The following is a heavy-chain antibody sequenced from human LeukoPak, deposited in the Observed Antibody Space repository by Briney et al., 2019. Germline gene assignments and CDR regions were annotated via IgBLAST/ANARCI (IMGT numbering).Heavy chain of an antibody. J-gene: IGHJ4*02. CDR1: GYSFTGYW. CDR3: ASAVLETGWEYYFDY. CDR2: IYPGDSDT. V-gene: IGHV5-51*01. Sequence: GESLKISCKGSGYSFTGYWIGWVRQMPGKGLEWMGIIYPGDSDTRYSPSFQGQVTISADKSISTAYLQWSSLKASDTAMYYCASAVLETGWEYYFDYWGQGTLVTVSS. D-gene: IGHD3-9*01.